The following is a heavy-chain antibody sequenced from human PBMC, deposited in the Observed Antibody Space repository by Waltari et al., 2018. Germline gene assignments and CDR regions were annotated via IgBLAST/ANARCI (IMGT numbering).Heavy chain of an antibody. V-gene: IGHV4-61*02. CDR2: IYTSGST. J-gene: IGHJ6*02. CDR3: ARDQEQLGHYYYGMDV. CDR1: GGSISSGSYY. Sequence: QVQLQESGPGLVKPSQTLSLTCTVSGGSISSGSYYWSWIRQTAGKGLEWIGRIYTSGSTNYNPSLKSRVTISVDTSKNQFSLKLSSVTAADTAVYYCARDQEQLGHYYYGMDVWGQGTTVTVSS. D-gene: IGHD6-13*01.